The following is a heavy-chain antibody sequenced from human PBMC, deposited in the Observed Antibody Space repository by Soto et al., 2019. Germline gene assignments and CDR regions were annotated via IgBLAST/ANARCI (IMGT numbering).Heavy chain of an antibody. J-gene: IGHJ4*02. CDR1: GFTFSNLC. Sequence: LXLSCPASGFTFSNLCMNRVRQAPGKGLEWVANIKHDGSEIYYVDSVKGRFTISRDNAKNSLYLQMNSLRAEDTAVYYCARYSGSFSLDYWGQGTLVTVSS. V-gene: IGHV3-7*01. CDR3: ARYSGSFSLDY. CDR2: IKHDGSEI. D-gene: IGHD3-10*01.